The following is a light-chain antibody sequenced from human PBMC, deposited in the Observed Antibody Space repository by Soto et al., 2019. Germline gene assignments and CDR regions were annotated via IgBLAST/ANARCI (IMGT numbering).Light chain of an antibody. CDR2: GAS. J-gene: IGKJ1*01. Sequence: EIVMTQSPATLSVSPGERATLSCMASQSVSSNLAWYQQKPGQAPRLLIYGASTRATGIPARFSGSGSGTDFTLTISSLQPEDFATYYCQQSYSTPPTFGQGTKVDIK. CDR1: QSVSSN. CDR3: QQSYSTPPT. V-gene: IGKV3-15*01.